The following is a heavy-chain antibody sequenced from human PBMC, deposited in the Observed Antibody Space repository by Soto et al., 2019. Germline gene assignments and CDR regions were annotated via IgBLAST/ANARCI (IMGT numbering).Heavy chain of an antibody. D-gene: IGHD3-9*01. CDR2: INPNSGGT. V-gene: IGHV1-2*04. J-gene: IGHJ6*02. CDR3: ARGGGYFDWLLPYYYYYYGMDV. CDR1: GYTFTGYY. Sequence: ASVKVSCKASGYTFTGYYMHWVRQAPGQGLEWMGWINPNSGGTNYAQKFQGWVTMTRDTSISTAYMELSRLRSDDTAVYYCARGGGYFDWLLPYYYYYYGMDVWGQGTTVTVSS.